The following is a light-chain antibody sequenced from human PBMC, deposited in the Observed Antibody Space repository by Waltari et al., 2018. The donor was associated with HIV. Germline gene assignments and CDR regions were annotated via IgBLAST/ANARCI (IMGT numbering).Light chain of an antibody. J-gene: IGLJ3*02. V-gene: IGLV4-69*02. Sequence: QLVLPQSPSASASLGASVKLTCTLSSGPDTYDITCPQQQPEKGPRYLMKINSDGSHIKGNGIPDRFSGSSSGSERYLTITSLQSEDEADYYCQTWGAGMVFGGGTKLTVL. CDR1: SGPDTYD. CDR2: INSDGSH. CDR3: QTWGAGMV.